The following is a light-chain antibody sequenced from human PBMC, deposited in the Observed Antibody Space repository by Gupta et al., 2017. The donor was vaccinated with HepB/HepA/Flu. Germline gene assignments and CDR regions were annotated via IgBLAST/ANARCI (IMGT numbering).Light chain of an antibody. Sequence: AIQMTQSPSSLSASVGDRVTITCRASQGIRNDLGWYQQKPGKAPKLLIYAASSSQSGVPSRFSGSGSGADFTLIISSLQPEDFATYYCLQDYNYPRTFGQGTKVEIK. CDR3: LQDYNYPRT. CDR2: AAS. J-gene: IGKJ1*01. V-gene: IGKV1-6*01. CDR1: QGIRND.